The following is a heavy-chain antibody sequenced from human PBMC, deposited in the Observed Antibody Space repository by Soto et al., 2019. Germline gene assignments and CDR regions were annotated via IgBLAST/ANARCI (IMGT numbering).Heavy chain of an antibody. CDR1: GFTFSDYY. D-gene: IGHD3-16*02. CDR2: ISSSSSYT. J-gene: IGHJ5*02. Sequence: GGSLRLSCAASGFTFSDYYMSWIRQAPGKGLEWVSYISSSSSYTNYADSVKGRFTISRDNAKNSLYLQMNSLRAEDTAVYYCARDHDYVWGSYRPQGFDPWGQGTLVTVS. CDR3: ARDHDYVWGSYRPQGFDP. V-gene: IGHV3-11*06.